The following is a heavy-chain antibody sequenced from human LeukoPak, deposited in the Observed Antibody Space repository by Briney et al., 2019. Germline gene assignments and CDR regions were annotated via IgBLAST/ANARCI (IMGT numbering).Heavy chain of an antibody. V-gene: IGHV4-59*12. CDR1: GGSISSYY. J-gene: IGHJ3*02. D-gene: IGHD4-23*01. CDR2: IYYSGST. Sequence: SETLSLTCTVSGGSISSYYWSWIRQPPGKGLEWIGYIYYSGSTNYNPSLKSRVTMSVDTSKNQFSLKLSSVTAADTAVYYCARDHTTVVTPPPAPPDAFDIWGQGTMVTVSS. CDR3: ARDHTTVVTPPPAPPDAFDI.